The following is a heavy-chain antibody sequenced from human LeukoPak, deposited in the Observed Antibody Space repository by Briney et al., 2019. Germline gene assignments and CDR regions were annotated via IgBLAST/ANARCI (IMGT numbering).Heavy chain of an antibody. Sequence: GGSLRLSPAAPGFTLSRHGMHWVPDALDERLGWVAFIRYDGSNKYYADSVKGRFTISRDNSKNTLYLQMTSRRAEETAVYYCAKGGHYYGSETNDDWGQGTLVTVSS. CDR2: IRYDGSNK. D-gene: IGHD3-10*01. V-gene: IGHV3-30*02. CDR3: AKGGHYYGSETNDD. CDR1: GFTLSRHG. J-gene: IGHJ4*02.